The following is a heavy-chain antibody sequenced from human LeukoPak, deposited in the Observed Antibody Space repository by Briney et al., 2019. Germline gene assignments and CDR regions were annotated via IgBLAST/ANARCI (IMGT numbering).Heavy chain of an antibody. Sequence: GGSLRLSCAASGFTFSSYGMHWVRQAPGKGLEWVAVMWYDGSNKYYADSVKGRFTISRDNSKNTLYLQMNSLRAEDTAVYYCAKDGRPYYDFWSGYPSLDYWGQGTLVTVSS. J-gene: IGHJ4*02. CDR1: GFTFSSYG. CDR3: AKDGRPYYDFWSGYPSLDY. CDR2: MWYDGSNK. D-gene: IGHD3-3*01. V-gene: IGHV3-33*06.